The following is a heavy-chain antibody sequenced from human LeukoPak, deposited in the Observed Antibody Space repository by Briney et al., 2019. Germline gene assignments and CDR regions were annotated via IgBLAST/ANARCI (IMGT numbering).Heavy chain of an antibody. CDR3: AKDGIDSGDPNGFDP. CDR2: ISGSGGST. D-gene: IGHD3-10*01. Sequence: RGGFQRLSCAASGFTFNSYAMSWVRQAAGKGLEWVSSISGSGGSTYYADSVKGRFTISRDSSKNMLYLQMNILRAEDTAIYYCAKDGIDSGDPNGFDPWGRGTL. CDR1: GFTFNSYA. V-gene: IGHV3-23*01. J-gene: IGHJ5*02.